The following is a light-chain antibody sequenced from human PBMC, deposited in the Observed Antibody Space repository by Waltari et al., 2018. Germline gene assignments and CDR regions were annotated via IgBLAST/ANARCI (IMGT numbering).Light chain of an antibody. V-gene: IGKV3-11*01. J-gene: IGKJ4*01. Sequence: EIVLTQSPATLSLSPGQRATLSCRTSQSISNYLAWYQQKPGQAPRLLIYDASNRATGIPARFSGSGSGTDFTLTITSLEPEDVAVYYCQQRSNWLTFGGGTKVEIK. CDR3: QQRSNWLT. CDR1: QSISNY. CDR2: DAS.